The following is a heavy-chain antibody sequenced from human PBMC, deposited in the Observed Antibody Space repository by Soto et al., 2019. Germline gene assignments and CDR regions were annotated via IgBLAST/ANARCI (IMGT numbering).Heavy chain of an antibody. Sequence: PGGSLRLSCAASGFTFSSYGMHWVRQAPGKGLEWVAVIWYDGSNKYYADSVKGRFTISRDNSKNTLYLQMNSLRAEDTAVYYCAREAAPYYYDSSGSEFDYWGQGTLVTVSS. V-gene: IGHV3-33*01. CDR2: IWYDGSNK. CDR1: GFTFSSYG. CDR3: AREAAPYYYDSSGSEFDY. J-gene: IGHJ4*02. D-gene: IGHD3-22*01.